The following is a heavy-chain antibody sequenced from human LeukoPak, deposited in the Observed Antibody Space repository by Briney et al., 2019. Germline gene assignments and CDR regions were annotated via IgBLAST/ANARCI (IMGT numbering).Heavy chain of an antibody. CDR2: ISGGGSAI. J-gene: IGHJ5*02. Sequence: PGGSLRLSCAASGFIFSNYGMNWVRQAPGKGLEWVSYISGGGSAIYYADSVKGRFTISRDNAKNSLYLQMNSLRAEDTAVYYCARLEFDPWGQGTLVTVSS. CDR3: ARLEFDP. CDR1: GFIFSNYG. V-gene: IGHV3-48*01.